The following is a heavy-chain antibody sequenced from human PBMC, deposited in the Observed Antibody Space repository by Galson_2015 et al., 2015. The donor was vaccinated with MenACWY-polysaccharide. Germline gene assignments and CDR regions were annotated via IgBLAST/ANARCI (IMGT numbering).Heavy chain of an antibody. CDR1: GLTFRSSG. J-gene: IGHJ3*02. CDR2: IQNVGSPK. Sequence: SLRLSCAASGLTFRSSGMHWVRQAPGKGLEWVALIQNVGSPKAYADSVKGLFTISRDNSKNTLYLEMNSLRAEDTAVYYCARESSRIVFHAFDIWGQGTMVTVSS. D-gene: IGHD6-19*01. V-gene: IGHV3-33*05. CDR3: ARESSRIVFHAFDI.